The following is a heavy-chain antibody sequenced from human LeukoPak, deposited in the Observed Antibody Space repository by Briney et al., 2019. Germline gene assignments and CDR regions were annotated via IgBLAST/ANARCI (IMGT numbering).Heavy chain of an antibody. CDR1: GYTLTGYY. CDR2: INRNSGGT. D-gene: IGHD5-12*01. J-gene: IGHJ6*03. V-gene: IGHV1-2*02. CDR3: ARDTPNVDIVATIPVGRYYYYMDV. Sequence: GASVKVSCKASGYTLTGYYMHWVRQAPGQGLEWMGWINRNSGGTNYAQKFQGRVTMTRDTSISTAYMELSRLRSDDTAVYYCARDTPNVDIVATIPVGRYYYYMDVWGKGTTVTVSS.